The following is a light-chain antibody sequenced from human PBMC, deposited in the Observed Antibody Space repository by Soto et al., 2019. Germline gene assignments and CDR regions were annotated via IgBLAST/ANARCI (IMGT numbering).Light chain of an antibody. J-gene: IGLJ1*01. CDR3: SSYSTNSTPLV. Sequence: QSALTRHASVSGSPGQSITISCTGTSSDVGCYKYVSWYQHQPGEAPKLMIYEVNNRPSGVSNRFSGSKSGNTASLTISGLQAEDEADYYCSSYSTNSTPLVFGTGTKVTVL. V-gene: IGLV2-14*01. CDR1: SSDVGCYKY. CDR2: EVN.